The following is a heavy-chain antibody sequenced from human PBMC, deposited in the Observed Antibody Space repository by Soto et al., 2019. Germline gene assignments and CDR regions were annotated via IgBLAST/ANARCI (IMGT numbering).Heavy chain of an antibody. CDR3: ASHRNLGGG. CDR2: INEDGSEK. CDR1: GFTFSSSW. Sequence: PGGSLRLSCAASGFTFSSSWLTWVRQAPGKGLEWMANINEDGSEKYYVDSVKGRFTISRDNARNSLYLQMNSLRVDDTAVYYCASHRNLGGGWGQGTLVTVSS. D-gene: IGHD3-16*01. V-gene: IGHV3-7*03. J-gene: IGHJ4*02.